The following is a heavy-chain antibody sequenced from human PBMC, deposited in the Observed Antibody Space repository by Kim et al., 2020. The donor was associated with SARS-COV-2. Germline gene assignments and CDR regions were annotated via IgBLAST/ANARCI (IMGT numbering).Heavy chain of an antibody. CDR3: ASARNYYDSSGIFDY. Sequence: GGSLRLSCAASGFTFSSYGMHWVRQAPGKGLEWVAVISYDGSNKYYADSVKGRFTISRDNSKNTLYLQMNSLRAEDTAVDYCASARNYYDSSGIFDYWG. CDR1: GFTFSSYG. V-gene: IGHV3-30*03. D-gene: IGHD3-22*01. J-gene: IGHJ4*01. CDR2: ISYDGSNK.